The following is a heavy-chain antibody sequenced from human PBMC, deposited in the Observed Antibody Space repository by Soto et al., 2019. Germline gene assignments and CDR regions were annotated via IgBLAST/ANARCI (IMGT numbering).Heavy chain of an antibody. CDR2: IYYSGST. V-gene: IGHV4-30-4*01. Sequence: SETLSLTCTVSGGSIISGGYYWSWIRQPPGKGLEWIGYIYYSGSTYYNPSLKSRVTISVDTSKNQFSLKLSSVTAADTAVYYCARERRTFRGYGSGRSYYYGMDVWGQGTTVTVSS. CDR1: GGSIISGGYY. D-gene: IGHD3-10*01. J-gene: IGHJ6*02. CDR3: ARERRTFRGYGSGRSYYYGMDV.